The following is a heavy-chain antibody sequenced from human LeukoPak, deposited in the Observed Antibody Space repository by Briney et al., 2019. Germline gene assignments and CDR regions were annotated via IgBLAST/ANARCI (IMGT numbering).Heavy chain of an antibody. CDR1: GFTFSTFG. J-gene: IGHJ4*02. D-gene: IGHD6-19*01. CDR2: IPASGGNT. Sequence: GRSLRLSCAASGFTFSTFGMRWVRQAPGKGLEWVSTIPASGGNTYYADSVRGRFTISRDNSKNTLYLQINSLTAEDTAIYYCVRYLSGWYYFDWWGQGTLVTVSS. V-gene: IGHV3-23*01. CDR3: VRYLSGWYYFDW.